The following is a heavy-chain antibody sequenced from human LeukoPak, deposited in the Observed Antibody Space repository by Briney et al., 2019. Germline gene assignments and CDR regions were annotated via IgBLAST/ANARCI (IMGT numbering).Heavy chain of an antibody. V-gene: IGHV4-59*08. CDR2: IYYSGST. J-gene: IGHJ4*02. Sequence: SETLSLTCTVSGGSISSYYWTWSRQPPGKGLEGIGYIYYSGSTNYNPSLKSRVTMSVDSSKNQFSLKLSSVTAADTALYYCARFCCGGSCVDYWGQGTLVTVSS. CDR3: ARFCCGGSCVDY. D-gene: IGHD2-15*01. CDR1: GGSISSYY.